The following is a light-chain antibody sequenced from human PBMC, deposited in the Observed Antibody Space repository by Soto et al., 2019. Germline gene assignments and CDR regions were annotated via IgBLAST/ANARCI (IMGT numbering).Light chain of an antibody. J-gene: IGLJ2*01. CDR3: SSYTSSRIVV. CDR1: SSDVGDYNY. Sequence: QSALNQPDSVSGSPGPAITIPRTGTSSDVGDYNYVTWYQQNPGNDPKLGIYDVSNRPSGVSNRYSGSKSGNTASLSISGLQAEDEADYYCSSYTSSRIVVFGGGTKVTVL. CDR2: DVS. V-gene: IGLV2-14*01.